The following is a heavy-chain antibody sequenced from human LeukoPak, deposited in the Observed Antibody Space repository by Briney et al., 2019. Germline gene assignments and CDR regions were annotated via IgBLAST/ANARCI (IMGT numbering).Heavy chain of an antibody. Sequence: PGGSLRLSCTASGFTFGDYAMSWFRQAPGKGLEWVGFIRSKAYGGTTEYAASVKGRFTISRDDSKSIAYLQMNSLKTEDTAVYYCTRVPDPPGIAQGNWFDPWGQGTLVTVSS. CDR3: TRVPDPPGIAQGNWFDP. V-gene: IGHV3-49*03. J-gene: IGHJ5*02. D-gene: IGHD6-13*01. CDR2: IRSKAYGGTT. CDR1: GFTFGDYA.